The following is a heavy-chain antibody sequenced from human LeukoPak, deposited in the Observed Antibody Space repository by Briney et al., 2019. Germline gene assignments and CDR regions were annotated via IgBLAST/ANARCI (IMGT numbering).Heavy chain of an antibody. V-gene: IGHV3-74*01. D-gene: IGHD3-10*01. CDR1: GFTFSSYW. J-gene: IGHJ5*02. CDR3: ARRGITMVLGVRLPSFYP. Sequence: TGGSLRLSCAAAGFTFSSYWMHWVRQAPGKGLVWVSRINSDGSSTSYADSVKGRFTISRDNAKNTLYLQMNSLRAEDTAVYYCARRGITMVLGVRLPSFYPWVQGTLVTVSS. CDR2: INSDGSST.